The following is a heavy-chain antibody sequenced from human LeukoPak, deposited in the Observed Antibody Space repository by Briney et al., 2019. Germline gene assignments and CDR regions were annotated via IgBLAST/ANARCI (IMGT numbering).Heavy chain of an antibody. CDR2: IYYSGSS. Sequence: PSETLSLTCTVSGGSISSYYWSWLRQPPGKGLEWIGYIYYSGSSNYNPSLKSRVTISVDTSKNQFSLKLSSVTAADTAVYYCARGSSSSWYRTMYYFDYWGQGTLVTVSS. J-gene: IGHJ4*02. D-gene: IGHD6-13*01. CDR3: ARGSSSSWYRTMYYFDY. V-gene: IGHV4-59*01. CDR1: GGSISSYY.